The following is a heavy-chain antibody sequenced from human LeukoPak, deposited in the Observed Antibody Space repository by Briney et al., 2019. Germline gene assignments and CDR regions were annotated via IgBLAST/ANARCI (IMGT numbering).Heavy chain of an antibody. CDR1: GFTFSTHA. D-gene: IGHD3-9*01. Sequence: GGSLRLSCSASGFTFSTHATSWVRQAPRKGVEWVSLISGSGISSYYAVSVMGCFHNSRDNSKSTMYLQMNRLRAEDTAVYYCAKLAGYYRNNYYFDYWGQGTLVTVS. CDR2: ISGSGISS. J-gene: IGHJ4*02. V-gene: IGHV3-23*01. CDR3: AKLAGYYRNNYYFDY.